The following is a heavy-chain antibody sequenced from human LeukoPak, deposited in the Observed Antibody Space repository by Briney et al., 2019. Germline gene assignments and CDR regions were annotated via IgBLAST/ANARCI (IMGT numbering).Heavy chain of an antibody. V-gene: IGHV3-30*03. CDR2: ISYDGYSK. J-gene: IGHJ4*02. CDR3: AREATDVGY. D-gene: IGHD1-26*01. CDR1: GFTVSSNY. Sequence: GGSLRLSCAASGFTVSSNYMSWVRQAPGKGLEWVAVISYDGYSKYYTDSVKGRFTISRDNSKNTLFLQMNSLRAEDTAVYYCAREATDVGYWGQGTLVTVSS.